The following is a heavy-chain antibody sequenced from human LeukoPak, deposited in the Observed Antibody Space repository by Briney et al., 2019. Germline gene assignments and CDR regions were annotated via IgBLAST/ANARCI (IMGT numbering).Heavy chain of an antibody. V-gene: IGHV3-74*01. Sequence: PGGSLRLSCAASGFTFSSYWLHWVRQAPGKGLVWVSRINSDGSSTSYADSVKGRFTISRDNAKNTLYLQMNSLRAEDTAVYYCARALRTTRPFDYWGQGTLVTVSS. J-gene: IGHJ4*02. CDR3: ARALRTTRPFDY. D-gene: IGHD1-26*01. CDR1: GFTFSSYW. CDR2: INSDGSST.